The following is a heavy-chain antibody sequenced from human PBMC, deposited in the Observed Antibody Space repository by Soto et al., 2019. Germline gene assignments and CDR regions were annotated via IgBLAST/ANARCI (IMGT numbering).Heavy chain of an antibody. D-gene: IGHD3-9*01. J-gene: IGHJ4*02. V-gene: IGHV3-23*01. CDR3: AKGPRLRYFDWTIDY. CDR1: GFPLSSYA. CDR2: IGGSGGGT. Sequence: GALRIPCAASGFPLSSYAMSWVRQAPGKGLEWVSAIGGSGGGTYYADSVKGRFTISRDNSKNTLYMQMNSLRAEDTAVYYCAKGPRLRYFDWTIDYWGQGTLVTVSS.